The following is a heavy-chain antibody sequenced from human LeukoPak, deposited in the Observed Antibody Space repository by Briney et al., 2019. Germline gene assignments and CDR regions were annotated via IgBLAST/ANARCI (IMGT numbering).Heavy chain of an antibody. J-gene: IGHJ3*02. D-gene: IGHD3-10*01. CDR2: ISGSGGST. CDR3: ARSIYGSGSFYAFDI. Sequence: GGSLRLSCAASGFIFSSYAMSWVRQAPGKALEWVSGISGSGGSTYYADSVKGRFTISRDNSRNTLYLQMNSLGADDTAVYYCARSIYGSGSFYAFDIWGQGTMVTVSS. V-gene: IGHV3-23*01. CDR1: GFIFSSYA.